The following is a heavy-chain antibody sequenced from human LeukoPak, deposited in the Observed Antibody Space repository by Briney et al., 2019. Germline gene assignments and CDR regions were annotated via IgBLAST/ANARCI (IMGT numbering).Heavy chain of an antibody. Sequence: PSETLSLTCALSGGSITDYFYNWVRQPPGKGLEWIGSIYYSGSTYYNPSLKSRVTISVDTSNNEFSLKLTSVTAADTAVYFCARGPEGWLIPYYMDVWGKGATVTISS. J-gene: IGHJ6*03. CDR1: GGSITDYF. V-gene: IGHV4-39*07. D-gene: IGHD5-12*01. CDR2: IYYSGST. CDR3: ARGPEGWLIPYYMDV.